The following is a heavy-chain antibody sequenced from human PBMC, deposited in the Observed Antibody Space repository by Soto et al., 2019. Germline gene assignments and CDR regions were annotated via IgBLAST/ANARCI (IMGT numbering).Heavy chain of an antibody. V-gene: IGHV4-39*01. CDR3: ARYYDFWSGPPSLSGMDF. D-gene: IGHD3-3*01. CDR2: IYYSGST. Sequence: SETLSLTCTVSGGSISSSSYYWGWIRQPPGKGLEWIGSIYYSGSTYYNPSLKSRVTISVDTSKNQFSLKLSSVTAADTAVYYCARYYDFWSGPPSLSGMDFWGQGTTVTVSS. J-gene: IGHJ6*02. CDR1: GGSISSSSYY.